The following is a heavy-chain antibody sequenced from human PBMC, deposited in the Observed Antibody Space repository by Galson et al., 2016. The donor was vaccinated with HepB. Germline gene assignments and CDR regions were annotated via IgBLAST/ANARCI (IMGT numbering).Heavy chain of an antibody. CDR1: GFTFNVYG. V-gene: IGHV3-30*18. CDR3: AKGDYDVLRYSDH. D-gene: IGHD3-9*01. J-gene: IGHJ4*02. CDR2: ISHDGSNS. Sequence: SLRLSCAASGFTFNVYGMHWVRQAPGKGLEWVASISHDGSNSYHVDSVKGRFTISRDNFKSTLYLEMNSLGGEDTAIYYRAKGDYDVLRYSDHWGQGTLVTVSS.